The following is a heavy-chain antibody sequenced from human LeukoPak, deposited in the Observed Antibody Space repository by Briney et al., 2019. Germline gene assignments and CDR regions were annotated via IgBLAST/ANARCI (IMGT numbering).Heavy chain of an antibody. CDR1: GGTFSSYA. CDR2: IIPIFGTA. CDR3: AREGGSTSID. Sequence: AASVKVSCKASGGTFSSYAFSWVRQAPGQGLEWMGGIIPIFGTANYAQKFQGRVTITADESTSTAYMELSSLRSEDTAVYYCAREGGSTSIDWGQGTMVTVSS. J-gene: IGHJ3*01. D-gene: IGHD2-2*01. V-gene: IGHV1-69*01.